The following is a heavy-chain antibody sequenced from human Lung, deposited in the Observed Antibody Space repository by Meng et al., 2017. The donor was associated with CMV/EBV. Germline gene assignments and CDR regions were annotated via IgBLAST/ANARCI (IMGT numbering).Heavy chain of an antibody. V-gene: IGHV1-69*10. J-gene: IGHJ6*02. CDR2: IIPMRTTT. Sequence: SVXVSXXASGDTFNKYVTSWVRQAPGQGLEWMGGIIPMRTTTNYAQRFQGRVTITADTSTATVYMELSSLRSEDTAMYYCVASEEFYHFRSGWEWYYHYGMDVWGPGTTVTVSS. CDR1: GDTFNKYV. CDR3: VASEEFYHFRSGWEWYYHYGMDV. D-gene: IGHD3-3*01.